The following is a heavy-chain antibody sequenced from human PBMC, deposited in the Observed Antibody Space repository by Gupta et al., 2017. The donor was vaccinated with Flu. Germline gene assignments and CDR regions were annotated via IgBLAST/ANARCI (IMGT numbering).Heavy chain of an antibody. D-gene: IGHD4-4*01. V-gene: IGHV3-7*01. CDR2: LKQDGSDQ. Sequence: RHIPGKGREWVATLKQDGSDQDYVDSVKGRFTISRDSAKNSLYLQMNGLRVEDTAVYYCARGSHDSKYRCFETWGQGTRVTVSS. J-gene: IGHJ5*02. CDR3: ARGSHDSKYRCFET.